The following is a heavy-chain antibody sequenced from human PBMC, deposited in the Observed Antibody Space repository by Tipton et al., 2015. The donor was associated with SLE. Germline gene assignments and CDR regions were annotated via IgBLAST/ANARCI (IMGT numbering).Heavy chain of an antibody. CDR1: GGSIRSSNYY. Sequence: GGSIRSSNYYWGWIRQPPGKGREWIGSLDCSGSTYYNPSLKSRINISGDTSKNQFSLKLTSVTAADTAVQYCARAVGDTSCFLHYWGLGTLVTVSS. D-gene: IGHD3-10*01. J-gene: IGHJ4*02. CDR3: ARAVGDTSCFLHY. V-gene: IGHV4-39*07. CDR2: LDCSGST.